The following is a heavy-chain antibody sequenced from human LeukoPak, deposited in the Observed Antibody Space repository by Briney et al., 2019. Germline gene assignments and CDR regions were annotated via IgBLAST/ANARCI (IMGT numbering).Heavy chain of an antibody. CDR1: GGSISSYY. CDR3: ARGPYCSGGSCYSDGWFDP. Sequence: SETLSLTCTVSGGSISSYYWSWIRQPAGKGLEWIGYIYYSGSTNYNPSLKSRVTISVDTSKNQFSLKLSSVTAADTAVYYCARGPYCSGGSCYSDGWFDPWGQGTLVTVSS. J-gene: IGHJ5*02. CDR2: IYYSGST. V-gene: IGHV4-59*01. D-gene: IGHD2-15*01.